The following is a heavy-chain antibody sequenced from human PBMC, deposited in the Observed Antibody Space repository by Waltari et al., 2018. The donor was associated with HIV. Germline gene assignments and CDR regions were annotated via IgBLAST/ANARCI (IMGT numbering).Heavy chain of an antibody. D-gene: IGHD3-10*01. J-gene: IGHJ6*02. Sequence: VQLVQSGAEVKRPGASVRVSCTSSGYTFSAYAIYWVRQAPGQGLEWMGWINNYDGQTNFPEKFQGRVTMTTDTSKSTAYMELRSLRSDDTAVYFCARGVALVRGVKIRGHMDVWGQGTTVTVSS. CDR1: GYTFSAYA. CDR3: ARGVALVRGVKIRGHMDV. V-gene: IGHV1-18*01. CDR2: INNYDGQT.